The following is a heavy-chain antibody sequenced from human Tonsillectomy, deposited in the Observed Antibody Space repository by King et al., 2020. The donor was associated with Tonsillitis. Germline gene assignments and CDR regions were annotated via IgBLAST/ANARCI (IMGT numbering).Heavy chain of an antibody. Sequence: VQLVESGGGLVKPGGSLRLSCAASGFTFSNAWMSWVRQAPGKGLEWVGRIKSKTDGGTTDYAAPVKGRFTISRDDSKNTLYLQMNSLKTEDTAVYYCTTDEVDYGDYVDKYYFDYWGQGTLVTVSS. CDR1: GFTFSNAW. D-gene: IGHD4-17*01. CDR2: IKSKTDGGTT. CDR3: TTDEVDYGDYVDKYYFDY. J-gene: IGHJ4*02. V-gene: IGHV3-15*01.